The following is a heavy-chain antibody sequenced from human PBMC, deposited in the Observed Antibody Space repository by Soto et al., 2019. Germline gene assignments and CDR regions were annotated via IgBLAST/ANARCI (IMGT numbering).Heavy chain of an antibody. D-gene: IGHD3-16*01. V-gene: IGHV1-69*10. J-gene: IGHJ4*02. CDR1: GGTLSSDS. Sequence: AASVKVSCKASGGTLSSDSVSWVRQAPGQGLEWMGGITPLLETPNYAQKFQGRITIIADTSTSTVYMELRSLRSEDTAVYYCAREVVTETTLGYFDYWRQGSLVTFSA. CDR2: ITPLLETP. CDR3: AREVVTETTLGYFDY.